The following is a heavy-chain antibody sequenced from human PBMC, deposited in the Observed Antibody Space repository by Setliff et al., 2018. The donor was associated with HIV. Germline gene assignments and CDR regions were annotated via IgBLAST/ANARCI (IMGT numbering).Heavy chain of an antibody. CDR2: IYYSGRT. D-gene: IGHD6-19*01. CDR1: GGFISSYY. V-gene: IGHV4-59*08. J-gene: IGHJ4*02. CDR3: ASQPAYSTDWYPPGYFDF. Sequence: SETLSLTCTVSGGFISSYYWSWIRQPPGKGLEWIGYIYYSGRTNYNPSLKSRVTISVDTARNQFSLKLSSVTAADTAVYYCASQPAYSTDWYPPGYFDFWGQGTLVTVSS.